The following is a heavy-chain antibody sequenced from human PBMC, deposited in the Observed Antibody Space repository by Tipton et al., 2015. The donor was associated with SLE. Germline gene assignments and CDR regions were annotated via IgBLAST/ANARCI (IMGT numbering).Heavy chain of an antibody. J-gene: IGHJ6*02. CDR1: GFTFSSYS. V-gene: IGHV3-21*01. Sequence: GSLRLSCAASGFTFSSYSMNWVRQAPGKGLEWVSSISSSSSYIYYADSVKGRFTISRDNAKNSLYLQMNSLRAEDTAIYYCAEGPYCGGDCSGSYYYGMDVWGQGTTVTVSS. CDR3: AEGPYCGGDCSGSYYYGMDV. CDR2: ISSSSSYI. D-gene: IGHD2-21*01.